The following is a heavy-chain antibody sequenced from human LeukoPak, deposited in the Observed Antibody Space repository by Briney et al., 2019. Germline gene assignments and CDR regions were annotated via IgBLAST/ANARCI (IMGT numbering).Heavy chain of an antibody. CDR1: GVSVSSDTYY. CDR3: ARLISIHDAFDI. CDR2: IHYSGTT. Sequence: SETLSLTCTVSGVSVSSDTYYWSWIRQPPGKGLEWIGYIHYSGTTNYNPSLKSRVTISVDTSKNQFSLKLSSVTAADTAIYYCARLISIHDAFDIWGQGTLVTVSS. D-gene: IGHD3-3*02. V-gene: IGHV4-61*01. J-gene: IGHJ3*02.